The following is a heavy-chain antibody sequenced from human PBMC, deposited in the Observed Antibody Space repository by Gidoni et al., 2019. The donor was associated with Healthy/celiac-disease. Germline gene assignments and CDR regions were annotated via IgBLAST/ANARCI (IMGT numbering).Heavy chain of an antibody. CDR1: GGTFSSYT. J-gene: IGHJ6*02. D-gene: IGHD1-26*01. Sequence: VQLVQSGAEVKKPGSSVKVSCKASGGTFSSYTISWVRQAPGQGLEWMGRIIPILGIANYAQKFQGRVTITADKSTSTAYMELSSLRSEDTAVYYCARVRWDDYYYGMDVWGQGTTVTVSS. V-gene: IGHV1-69*02. CDR3: ARVRWDDYYYGMDV. CDR2: IIPILGIA.